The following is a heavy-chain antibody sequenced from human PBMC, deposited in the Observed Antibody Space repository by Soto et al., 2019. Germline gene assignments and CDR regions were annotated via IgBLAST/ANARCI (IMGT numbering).Heavy chain of an antibody. D-gene: IGHD3-22*01. CDR3: AKEAVDSSGYPYFDY. J-gene: IGHJ4*02. Sequence: DVQLLESGGGLEQPGGSLRLSCAASGFTFFSYAMSWVRQAPGKGLEWVSGISDSGGSTYYADSEKGRFSISRDNSKNTLYLQLNSLRAEDTAVYYCAKEAVDSSGYPYFDYWGQGTLVTVSS. V-gene: IGHV3-23*01. CDR2: ISDSGGST. CDR1: GFTFFSYA.